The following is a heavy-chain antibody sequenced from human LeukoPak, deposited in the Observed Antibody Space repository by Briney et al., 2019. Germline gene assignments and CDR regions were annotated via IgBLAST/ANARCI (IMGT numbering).Heavy chain of an antibody. J-gene: IGHJ4*02. Sequence: PGGSLRLSCAASGFTFSSYAMSWVRQAQGKGLEWVSAISGSGGSTYYADSVKGRFTISRDNSKNTLYLQMNSLRAEDTAVYYCAKGPLPGGSSWVDYWGPGTLVTVSS. V-gene: IGHV3-23*01. CDR2: ISGSGGST. CDR3: AKGPLPGGSSWVDY. CDR1: GFTFSSYA. D-gene: IGHD6-13*01.